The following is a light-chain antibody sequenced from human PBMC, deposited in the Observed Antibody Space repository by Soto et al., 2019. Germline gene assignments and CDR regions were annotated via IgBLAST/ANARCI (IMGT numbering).Light chain of an antibody. J-gene: IGKJ2*01. CDR3: QQYGTSPYT. V-gene: IGKV3-20*01. Sequence: EIVLTQSPGTLSLSPGDRATLSCRASQSVSSSYLAWYEQKPGQAPRPLIYGASNRATGIPDRFSGSGSGTDFTLTISRLEPEDSAVYYCQQYGTSPYTFGQGTKLEIK. CDR1: QSVSSSY. CDR2: GAS.